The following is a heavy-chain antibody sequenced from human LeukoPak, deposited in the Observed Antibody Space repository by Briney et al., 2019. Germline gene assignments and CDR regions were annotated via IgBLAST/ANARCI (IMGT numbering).Heavy chain of an antibody. D-gene: IGHD5-18*01. CDR1: GFTFGSYA. CDR2: IGTSGSTT. J-gene: IGHJ2*01. CDR3: AKGRRAMGWFFDL. V-gene: IGHV3-23*05. Sequence: GGSLRLSCEASGFTFGSYAMSWVRQAPGKGLKWVSAIGTSGSTTFYADSVKGRFTISRDNSINTQFLQMDSLRAGDTAVYYCAKGRRAMGWFFDLWGRGTLVTVSS.